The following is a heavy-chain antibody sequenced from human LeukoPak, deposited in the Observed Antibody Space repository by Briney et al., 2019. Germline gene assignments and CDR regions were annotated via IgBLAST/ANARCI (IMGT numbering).Heavy chain of an antibody. J-gene: IGHJ5*02. CDR1: GYTFTSYG. V-gene: IGHV1-18*01. CDR2: ISAYNGNT. D-gene: IGHD2-2*01. CDR3: ARWGRYCSSTSCQFSGFDP. Sequence: ASVKVSCKASGYTFTSYGISWVRQAPGQGLEWMAWISAYNGNTNYAQKLQGRVTMTTDTSTSTAYMELRSLRSDDTAVYYCARWGRYCSSTSCQFSGFDPWGQGTLVTVSS.